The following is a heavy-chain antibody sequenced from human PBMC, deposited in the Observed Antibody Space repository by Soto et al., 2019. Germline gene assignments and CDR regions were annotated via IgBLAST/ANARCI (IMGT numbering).Heavy chain of an antibody. J-gene: IGHJ4*02. CDR2: IIPILGIA. Sequence: ASVKVSCKASGGTFSSYAISWVRQAPGQGLEWMGRIIPILGIANYAQKFQGRVTITADKSTSTAYMELSSLRSEDTAVYYCARDYSGGPHSGDCFDYWGQGTLVTVSS. V-gene: IGHV1-69*04. CDR1: GGTFSSYA. CDR3: ARDYSGGPHSGDCFDY. D-gene: IGHD3-10*01.